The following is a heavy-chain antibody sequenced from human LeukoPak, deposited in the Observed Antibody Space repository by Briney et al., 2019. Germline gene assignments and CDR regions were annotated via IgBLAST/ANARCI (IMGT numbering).Heavy chain of an antibody. CDR3: TRDRGAYNLYDY. CDR2: ITGSGDST. D-gene: IGHD1-1*01. V-gene: IGHV3-23*01. J-gene: IGHJ4*02. CDR1: GLIFSRDG. Sequence: GGSLRLSCAASGLIFSRDGMNWVRQAPGKGLEWVSGITGSGDSTYYADSVKGRFTISRDNSKNTVYLQMNSLRVEDTAVYHCTRDRGAYNLYDYWGQGTLVTVSS.